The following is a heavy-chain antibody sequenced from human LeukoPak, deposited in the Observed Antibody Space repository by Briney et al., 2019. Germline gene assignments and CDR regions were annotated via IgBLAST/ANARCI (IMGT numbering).Heavy chain of an antibody. J-gene: IGHJ6*03. D-gene: IGHD5-12*01. Sequence: SVKVSCKASGGTFSSYAISWVRQAPGQGLEWMGGIIPIFGTANYAQKFQGRVTITTDESTSTAYMELSSLRSEATAVYYWASLVATPDDYYYMDVWGKGTTVTVSS. CDR1: GGTFSSYA. CDR2: IIPIFGTA. CDR3: ASLVATPDDYYYMDV. V-gene: IGHV1-69*05.